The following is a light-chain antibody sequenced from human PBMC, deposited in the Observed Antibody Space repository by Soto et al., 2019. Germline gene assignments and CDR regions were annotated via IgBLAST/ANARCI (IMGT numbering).Light chain of an antibody. CDR2: GNS. V-gene: IGLV1-40*01. Sequence: QSPLTQPPSVSGAPGQRVTISCTGSSSNIGAGYDVHWYQQLPGTAPKLLIYGNSNRPSGVPDRFSGSKSGTSASLAITGLQAEDEADYYCQSYDSSLSGYVFGTGTKVTVL. CDR1: SSNIGAGYD. J-gene: IGLJ1*01. CDR3: QSYDSSLSGYV.